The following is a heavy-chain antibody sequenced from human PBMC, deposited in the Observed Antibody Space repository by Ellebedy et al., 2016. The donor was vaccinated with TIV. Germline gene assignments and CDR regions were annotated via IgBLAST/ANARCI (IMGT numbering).Heavy chain of an antibody. V-gene: IGHV3-30*02. CDR1: GFIFSSYG. CDR3: ATMGMEARVHRDY. J-gene: IGHJ4*02. CDR2: IRYDGTNK. Sequence: PGGSLRLSCAASGFIFSSYGMHWVRQAPRKGLEWVAFIRYDGTNKFYADSVKGRFIISRDNSKNTLYLQMNSLRAEDTAVYYCATMGMEARVHRDYWGQGTLVTVSS. D-gene: IGHD7-27*01.